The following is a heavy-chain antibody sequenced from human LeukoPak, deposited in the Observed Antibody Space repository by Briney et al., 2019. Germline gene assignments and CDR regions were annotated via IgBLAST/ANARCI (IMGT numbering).Heavy chain of an antibody. CDR2: ISAYNGNT. D-gene: IGHD2-2*01. CDR1: GYTFTSYG. V-gene: IGHV1-18*01. CDR3: ARDSFPAAMGYYYYGMDV. J-gene: IGHJ6*02. Sequence: ASVKVSCKASGYTFTSYGISWVRQAPGQGLEWMGWISAYNGNTNCVQKLQGRVTMTTDTSTSTAYMELRSLRSDDTAVYYCARDSFPAAMGYYYYGMDVWGQGTTVTVSS.